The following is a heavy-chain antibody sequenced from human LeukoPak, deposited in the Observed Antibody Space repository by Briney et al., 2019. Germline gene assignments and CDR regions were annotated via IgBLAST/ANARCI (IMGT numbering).Heavy chain of an antibody. CDR2: ISSNGDST. V-gene: IGHV3-64*01. J-gene: IGHJ4*02. Sequence: GGSLRLSCAASGFTFSSYSMNWVRQAPGKGPEYVSAISSNGDSTYYANFVKGRFTISRDNSKNTLYLQMASLRGEDTAVYYRARAPREGFSGSYHDYWGQGTLVTVSS. CDR1: GFTFSSYS. CDR3: ARAPREGFSGSYHDY. D-gene: IGHD1-26*01.